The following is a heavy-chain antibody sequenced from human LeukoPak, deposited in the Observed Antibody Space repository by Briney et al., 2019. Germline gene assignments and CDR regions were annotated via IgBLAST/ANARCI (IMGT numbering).Heavy chain of an antibody. CDR2: ISVTGDIT. CDR1: GFTFSSYA. CDR3: AREPDSSGYYFDY. J-gene: IGHJ4*02. D-gene: IGHD3-22*01. V-gene: IGHV3-23*01. Sequence: GGSLRLSCAASGFTFSSYAMSWLRQTPQKGLEWVSGISVTGDITYYADSVKGRFTIARDNSGTTLYLQLNSLRAEDTAVYYCAREPDSSGYYFDYWGQGTLVTVSS.